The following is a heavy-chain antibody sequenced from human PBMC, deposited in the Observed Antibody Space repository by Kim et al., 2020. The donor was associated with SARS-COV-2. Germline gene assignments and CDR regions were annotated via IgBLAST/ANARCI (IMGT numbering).Heavy chain of an antibody. D-gene: IGHD6-13*01. J-gene: IGHJ4*02. Sequence: GPSFQGQVTISADKSISTAYLQWSSLKASDTAMYYCARRYSSSWYYFDYWGQGTLVTVSS. CDR3: ARRYSSSWYYFDY. V-gene: IGHV5-51*01.